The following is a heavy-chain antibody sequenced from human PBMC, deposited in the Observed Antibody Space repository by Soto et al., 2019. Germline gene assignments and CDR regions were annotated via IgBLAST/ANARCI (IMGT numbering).Heavy chain of an antibody. J-gene: IGHJ5*02. D-gene: IGHD4-17*01. V-gene: IGHV2-5*02. CDR3: AHRTTTVTWGFDP. Sequence: QITLKESGPTLVKPTQTLTLTSTFSGFSPTTSGVGVGWIRQPPGKALEWLALIYWDDDKRDSPSPKSRLTIAKDTSQNQVVLTMTNLDPADTATYLWAHRTTTVTWGFDPWGQGTLVTVSS. CDR2: IYWDDDK. CDR1: GFSPTTSGVG.